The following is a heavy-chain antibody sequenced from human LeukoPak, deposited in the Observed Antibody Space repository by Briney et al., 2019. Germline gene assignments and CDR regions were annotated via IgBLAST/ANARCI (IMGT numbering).Heavy chain of an antibody. D-gene: IGHD5-18*01. J-gene: IGHJ4*02. CDR1: GFTFSSHG. CDR3: AKAGGMVTHYFDY. CDR2: INWDGGRT. Sequence: PGGSLRLSCAASGFTFSSHGMNWVRQAPGKGLEWVSLINWDGGRTYYADSVKGRFSISRDNTEKFLYLQMHSLTPGDSALYYCAKAGGMVTHYFDYWGQGTLVTVSS. V-gene: IGHV3-43D*03.